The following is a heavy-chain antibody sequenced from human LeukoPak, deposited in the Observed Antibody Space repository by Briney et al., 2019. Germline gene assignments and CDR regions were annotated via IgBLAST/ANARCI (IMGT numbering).Heavy chain of an antibody. V-gene: IGHV4-59*11. D-gene: IGHD4-17*01. J-gene: IGHJ5*02. CDR1: GGSISSHY. CDR3: ARDYYGPFDP. CDR2: IYYSGST. Sequence: SETLSLTCTVSGGSISSHYWSWIRQPPGKGLEWIGYIYYSGSTNYNPSLKSRVTISVDTSKNQFSLKLSSVTAADTAAYYCARDYYGPFDPWGQGTLVTVSS.